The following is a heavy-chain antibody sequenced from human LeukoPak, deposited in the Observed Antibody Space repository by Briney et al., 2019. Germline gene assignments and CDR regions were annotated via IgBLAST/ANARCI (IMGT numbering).Heavy chain of an antibody. V-gene: IGHV4-31*03. CDR3: AREPCSSTSCYYNWFDP. D-gene: IGHD2-2*01. CDR1: GGSISSGGYY. Sequence: SETLSLTCTVSGGSISSGGYYWSWIRQHPGTGLEWIGYIYYSGSTYYNPSLKSRVTISVDTSKNQFSLKLSSVTAADTAVYYCAREPCSSTSCYYNWFDPWGQGTLVTVSS. CDR2: IYYSGST. J-gene: IGHJ5*02.